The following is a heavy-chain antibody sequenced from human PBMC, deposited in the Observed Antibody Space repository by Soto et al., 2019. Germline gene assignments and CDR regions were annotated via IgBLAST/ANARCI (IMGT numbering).Heavy chain of an antibody. CDR3: AKGRITMVRGPDPYFQH. CDR1: GFTFSSSS. Sequence: GASVKVSCKASGFTFSSSSLHWVRQARGHRLEWIGWIVVGNSNTNYARGLQERVTITRDMSTSTAYMELSGLRSEDTAVYYCAKGRITMVRGPDPYFQHWGQGTLVTVSS. V-gene: IGHV1-58*01. D-gene: IGHD3-10*01. CDR2: IVVGNSNT. J-gene: IGHJ1*01.